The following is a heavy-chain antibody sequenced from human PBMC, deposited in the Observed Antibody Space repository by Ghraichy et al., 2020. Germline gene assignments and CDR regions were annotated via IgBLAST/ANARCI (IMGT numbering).Heavy chain of an antibody. D-gene: IGHD6-19*01. CDR2: INPNSGGT. Sequence: ASVNVSCKASGYTFTGYYMHWVRQAPGQGLEWMGWINPNSGGTNYAQKFQGRVTMTRDTSISTAYMELSRLRSDDTAVYYCARRGVAVGSDAFDIWGQGTMVTVSS. V-gene: IGHV1-2*02. CDR1: GYTFTGYY. CDR3: ARRGVAVGSDAFDI. J-gene: IGHJ3*02.